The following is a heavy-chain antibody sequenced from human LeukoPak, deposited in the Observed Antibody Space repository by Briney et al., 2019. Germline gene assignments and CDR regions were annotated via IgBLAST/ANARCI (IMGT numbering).Heavy chain of an antibody. CDR3: ARSSIAARPPDY. D-gene: IGHD6-6*01. Sequence: GGSLRLSCAASGFTFSSYWMSGVRQAPGKRLEWVANIKQDGSEKYYVDSVKGRFTISRDNAKNSLYLQMNSLRAEDTAVYYCARSSIAARPPDYWGQGTLVTVSS. J-gene: IGHJ4*02. CDR1: GFTFSSYW. CDR2: IKQDGSEK. V-gene: IGHV3-7*01.